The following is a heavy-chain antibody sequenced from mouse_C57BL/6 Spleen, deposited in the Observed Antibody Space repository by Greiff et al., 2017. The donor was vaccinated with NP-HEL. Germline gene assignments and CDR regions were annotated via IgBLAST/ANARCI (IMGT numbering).Heavy chain of an antibody. Sequence: QVQLQQPGAELVKPGASVKMSCKASGYTFTSYWITWVKQRPGQGLEWLGDIYPGSGSTNYNDNFKSKATLTVDPSSSTAYMQLSSLTSEDSAVYDCARLRDYDAMEDWGQGTSVTVSS. CDR2: IYPGSGST. J-gene: IGHJ4*01. V-gene: IGHV1-55*01. CDR1: GYTFTSYW. CDR3: ARLRDYDAMED.